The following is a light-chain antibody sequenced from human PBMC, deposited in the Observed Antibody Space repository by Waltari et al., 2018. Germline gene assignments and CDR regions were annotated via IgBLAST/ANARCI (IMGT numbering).Light chain of an antibody. CDR2: GAS. Sequence: EIVMTQSPATLSVSPGERATLSCRASQSVSSNLAWYQQKPGQAPRLLIYGASTRATGIPARFSGSGSGTEFTHTISSLQSEDFAVYYCQQYNNWPDTFGQGTKLEIK. CDR3: QQYNNWPDT. V-gene: IGKV3-15*01. CDR1: QSVSSN. J-gene: IGKJ2*01.